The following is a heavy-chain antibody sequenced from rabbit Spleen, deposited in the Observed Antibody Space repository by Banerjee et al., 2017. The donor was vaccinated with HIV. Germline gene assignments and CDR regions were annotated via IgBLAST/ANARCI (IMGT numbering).Heavy chain of an antibody. CDR3: ARGLATGASNWVHYFNL. V-gene: IGHV1S45*01. CDR2: IYAGSEGNT. CDR1: GFSFSSSYW. Sequence: QEQLEESGGDLVKPEGSLTLTCTASGFSFSSSYWICWVRQAPGKGLEWIACIYAGSEGNTYYPSWAKGRFTISKTSSTTVTLQMTSLTAADTATYLCARGLATGASNWVHYFNLWGPGTLV. D-gene: IGHD4-2*01. J-gene: IGHJ4*01.